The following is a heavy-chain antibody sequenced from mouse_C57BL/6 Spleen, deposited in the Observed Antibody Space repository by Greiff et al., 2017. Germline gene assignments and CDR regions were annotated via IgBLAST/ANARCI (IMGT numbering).Heavy chain of an antibody. J-gene: IGHJ4*01. CDR2: LNPGVGDT. V-gene: IGHV1-82*01. D-gene: IGHD2-2*01. Sequence: VMLVESGPELVKPGASVTISCKASGYAFSSSCMNWVNQRPGTSLEWIGRLNPGVGDTNYHGKFKCKSTLTADKSSSTAYMQLSSLTSEDSAVYFCAPSTMVTTDDAMDYWGQGTSVTVSS. CDR3: APSTMVTTDDAMDY. CDR1: GYAFSSSC.